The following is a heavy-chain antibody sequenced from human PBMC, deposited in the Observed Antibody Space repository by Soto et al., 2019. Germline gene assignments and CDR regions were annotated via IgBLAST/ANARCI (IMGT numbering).Heavy chain of an antibody. Sequence: GGSLRLSCAASGFTFDDYTMHWVRQAPGKGLEWVSLISWDGGSTYYADSVKGRFTISRDNSKNSLYLQMNSLRTEDTTLYYCAKDILPTVTALYYYYGMDVWGQGTTVTSP. D-gene: IGHD4-4*01. CDR3: AKDILPTVTALYYYYGMDV. J-gene: IGHJ6*02. CDR1: GFTFDDYT. V-gene: IGHV3-43*01. CDR2: ISWDGGST.